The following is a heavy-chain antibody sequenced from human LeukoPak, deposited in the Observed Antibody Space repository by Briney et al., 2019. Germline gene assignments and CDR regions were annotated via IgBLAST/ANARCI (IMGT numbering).Heavy chain of an antibody. CDR3: AKSLGYFSNGSCY. D-gene: IGHD2-15*01. J-gene: IGHJ4*02. V-gene: IGHV3-23*01. Sequence: GGTLRLSCAVSGFTFSRYGMSWVRQARGKGMEGDSAISGSGGSKYYADSVKGGLTISRDNSKNTLYLQMNSLRAEDTAVYYCAKSLGYFSNGSCYWGQGTLVTVSS. CDR1: GFTFSRYG. CDR2: ISGSGGSK.